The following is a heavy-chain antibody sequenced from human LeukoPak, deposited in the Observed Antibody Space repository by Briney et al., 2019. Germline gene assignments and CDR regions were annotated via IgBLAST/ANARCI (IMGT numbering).Heavy chain of an antibody. D-gene: IGHD6-6*01. CDR1: EFSVGSNY. CDR3: AESSSSTRFDY. V-gene: IGHV3-66*01. J-gene: IGHJ4*02. CDR2: IYSGGST. Sequence: TGGSLRLSCAASEFSVGSNYMTWVRQAPGKGLEWVSLIYSGGSTYYADSVKGRFTISRDNSKNTLYLQMNSLRAEDTAVYYCAESSSSTRFDYWGQGTLVTVSS.